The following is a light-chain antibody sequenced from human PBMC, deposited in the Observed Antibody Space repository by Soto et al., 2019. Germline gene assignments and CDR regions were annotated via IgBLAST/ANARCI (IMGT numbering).Light chain of an antibody. J-gene: IGKJ1*01. CDR2: KAS. CDR1: QSISPW. CDR3: QQYINRWT. V-gene: IGKV1-5*03. Sequence: DIQMTQSPSTLSASVGDRVTITCRASQSISPWLAWYQQKPGKAPKLLIYKASSLQSGVPSRFSGSGSGTEGMRTGRGRQPDDFATYYCQQYINRWTFGQGTKVEIK.